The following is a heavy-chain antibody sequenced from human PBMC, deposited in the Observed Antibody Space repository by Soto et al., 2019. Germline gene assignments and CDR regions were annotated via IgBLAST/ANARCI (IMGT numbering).Heavy chain of an antibody. V-gene: IGHV4-39*01. CDR2: IYYSGST. D-gene: IGHD6-19*01. J-gene: IGHJ6*02. CDR1: GGSISSSSYY. CDR3: ARLPPAVAGSYYYYGMDV. Sequence: SETLSLTCTVSGGSISSSSYYWGWIRQPPGKGLEWIGSIYYSGSTYYNPSLKSRVTISVDTSKNQFSLKLSSVTAADTAVYYCARLPPAVAGSYYYYGMDVWGQGTTVS.